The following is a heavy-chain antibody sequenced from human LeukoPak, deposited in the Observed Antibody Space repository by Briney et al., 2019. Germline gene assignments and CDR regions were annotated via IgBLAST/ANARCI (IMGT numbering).Heavy chain of an antibody. Sequence: PSETLSLICTVSGGSISSYYWSWIRQPPGKGLEWIGYIYYSGSTNYNPPLKSRVTISVDTSKNQFSLKLSSVTAADTAVYYCARRYSFYGMDVWGQGTTVTVSS. CDR3: ARRYSFYGMDV. D-gene: IGHD6-13*01. CDR2: IYYSGST. J-gene: IGHJ6*02. V-gene: IGHV4-59*08. CDR1: GGSISSYY.